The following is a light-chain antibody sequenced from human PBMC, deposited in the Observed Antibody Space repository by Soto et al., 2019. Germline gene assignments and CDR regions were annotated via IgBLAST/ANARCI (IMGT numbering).Light chain of an antibody. Sequence: QTVVTQESSFSVSPGGTVTLTCGLXSXXVPTANNPNWYQQTPGQAPRTLIYSTSTRSSGVPDRFSGSILGNKAALTITGAQADDESDYYCALFMGNGISVFGTGTKLTVL. V-gene: IGLV8-61*01. CDR1: SXXVPTANN. J-gene: IGLJ1*01. CDR3: ALFMGNGISV. CDR2: STS.